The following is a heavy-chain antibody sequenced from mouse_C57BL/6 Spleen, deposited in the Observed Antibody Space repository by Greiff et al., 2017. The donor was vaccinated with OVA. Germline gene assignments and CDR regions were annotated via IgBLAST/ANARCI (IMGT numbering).Heavy chain of an antibody. CDR3: ARSSGNYGFAY. CDR2: IDPEDGET. CDR1: GFNIKDYY. Sequence: VQLKQSGAELVKPGASVKLPCTASGFNIKDYYMHWVKQRTEQGLEWIGRIDPEDGETKYDPKFQGKATITADTSSNTAYLQLSSLTSEDTAVYYCARSSGNYGFAYWGQGTLVTVSA. J-gene: IGHJ3*01. D-gene: IGHD2-1*01. V-gene: IGHV14-2*01.